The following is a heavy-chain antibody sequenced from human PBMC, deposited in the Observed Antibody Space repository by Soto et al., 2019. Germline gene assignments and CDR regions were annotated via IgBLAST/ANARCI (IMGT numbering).Heavy chain of an antibody. Sequence: EVQPLESGGGLVQPGGSLRLSCAVSGFSFSNSAMTWVRQAPGKGLEWVSGISGSGDITYNTDSVKGRFAISRDTSKNVVYLQMRSLRAEDTAVYYCAKVPQWVLRYHDWFFDYWGQGTLVTVSS. J-gene: IGHJ4*02. CDR1: GFSFSNSA. D-gene: IGHD3-9*01. CDR2: ISGSGDIT. V-gene: IGHV3-23*01. CDR3: AKVPQWVLRYHDWFFDY.